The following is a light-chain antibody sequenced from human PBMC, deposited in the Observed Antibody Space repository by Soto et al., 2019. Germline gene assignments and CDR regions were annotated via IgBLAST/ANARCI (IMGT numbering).Light chain of an antibody. J-gene: IGKJ5*01. CDR3: QQRSNWPT. V-gene: IGKV3-11*01. CDR1: QSISKY. CDR2: AAS. Sequence: EIVLTQSPATLSLSPGERATLSCRASQSISKYLAWYQQKPGQAPRLLIYAASIRATGIPARFSGSGSGTDFTLTISSLEPEDFAVYFCQQRSNWPTFGQGTRLEIK.